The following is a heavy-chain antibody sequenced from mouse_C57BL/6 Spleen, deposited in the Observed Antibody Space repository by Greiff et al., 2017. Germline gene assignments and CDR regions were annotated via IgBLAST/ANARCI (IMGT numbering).Heavy chain of an antibody. CDR1: GFTFSNYW. V-gene: IGHV6-3*01. CDR2: IRVKSDNYAT. CDR3: TGGYFDV. J-gene: IGHJ1*03. Sequence: EVKLMESGGGLVQPGGSMKLSCVASGFTFSNYWMNWVRQSPEKGLEWVAQIRVKSDNYATHYAESVKGRFTISRDDSKSSVYLQMNNLRAEDTGIYYCTGGYFDVWGTGTTVTVSS.